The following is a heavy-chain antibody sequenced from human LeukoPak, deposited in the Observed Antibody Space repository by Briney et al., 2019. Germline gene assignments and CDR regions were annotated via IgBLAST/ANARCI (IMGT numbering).Heavy chain of an antibody. CDR3: ARDSHYSTSSPYYYYYTNV. V-gene: IGHV4-39*07. CDR2: IYYNGDT. CDR1: GGSISSSSYY. Sequence: SETLSLTCSVSGGSISSSSYYWGWIRQPPGKGLEWIGTIYYNGDTYYNPSLKSRVTVSIDTSKNQFSLKLSSVTVAGTAVYYCARDSHYSTSSPYYYYYTNVWGEGTTVIVSS. J-gene: IGHJ6*03. D-gene: IGHD6-6*01.